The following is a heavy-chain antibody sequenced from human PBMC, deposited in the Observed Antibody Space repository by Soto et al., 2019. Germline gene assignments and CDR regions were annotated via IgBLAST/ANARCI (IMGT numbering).Heavy chain of an antibody. V-gene: IGHV1-18*01. J-gene: IGHJ4*02. CDR2: ISAYNGNT. CDR1: GYTFASYA. Sequence: QVQLVQSGAEVKKPGASVKVSCKASGYTFASYAISWMRQAPGQGLEWMGWISAYNGNTNYAQKLQGRVTMTTDTXXXXAXXXLXXXXXXXXXXYYCARXPPPPDYWGQGTLVTVSS. CDR3: ARXPPPPDY. D-gene: IGHD3-10*01.